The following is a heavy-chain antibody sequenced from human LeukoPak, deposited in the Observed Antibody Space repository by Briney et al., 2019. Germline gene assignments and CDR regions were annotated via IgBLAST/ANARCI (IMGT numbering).Heavy chain of an antibody. V-gene: IGHV3-30*02. CDR3: ARADPPYYYDSSGPGDY. J-gene: IGHJ4*02. Sequence: PGGSLRLSCAASGFTFSSYGMHWVRQAPGKGLEWVAFIRYDGSNKYYADSVKGRFTISRDNSKNTLYLQMNSLRAEDTAVYYCARADPPYYYDSSGPGDYWGQGTLVTVSS. D-gene: IGHD3-22*01. CDR1: GFTFSSYG. CDR2: IRYDGSNK.